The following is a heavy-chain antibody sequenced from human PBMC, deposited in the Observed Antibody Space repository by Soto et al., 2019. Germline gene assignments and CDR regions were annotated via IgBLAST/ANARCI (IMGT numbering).Heavy chain of an antibody. CDR1: GFTFSDYS. V-gene: IGHV3-48*02. Sequence: EEQLVESGGGLVQPGWSLRVSCAASGFTFSDYSMTWVRQAPGKGLEWVSYIDRRSSPIFYGDSVRGRFTVSRNNAKNSMYLQMNSLRDDDTAIYYCARDFPYGDPPAHYYCMDVWGQGTTVTVSS. J-gene: IGHJ6*02. CDR3: ARDFPYGDPPAHYYCMDV. D-gene: IGHD4-17*01. CDR2: IDRRSSPI.